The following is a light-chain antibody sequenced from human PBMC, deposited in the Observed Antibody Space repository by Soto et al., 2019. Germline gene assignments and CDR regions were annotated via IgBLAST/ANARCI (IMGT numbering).Light chain of an antibody. V-gene: IGKV3-15*01. J-gene: IGKJ3*01. Sequence: EIVMTQSPATLSVSPGERATLSCRASQSVSTDLAWYQQKPGQAPRRLIYGASTRATGIPARFSGSGSGTEFTLTINSLQSVDLASYYCHLYNDWPRFTFGPGTKVEIK. CDR2: GAS. CDR3: HLYNDWPRFT. CDR1: QSVSTD.